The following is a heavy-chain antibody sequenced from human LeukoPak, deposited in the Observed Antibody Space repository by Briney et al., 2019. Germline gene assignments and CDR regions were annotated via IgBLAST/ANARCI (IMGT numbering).Heavy chain of an antibody. CDR1: GYTFTSYG. Sequence: ASVKVSCKASGYTFTSYGISWVRQAPGQGLEWMGWISAYNGNTNYAQKLQGRVTMTTDTSTSTAYMELRSLRSDDTAVYYCARDDPYDILTGPLPDDYWGQGTLVTVSS. CDR3: ARDDPYDILTGPLPDDY. V-gene: IGHV1-18*01. D-gene: IGHD3-9*01. CDR2: ISAYNGNT. J-gene: IGHJ4*02.